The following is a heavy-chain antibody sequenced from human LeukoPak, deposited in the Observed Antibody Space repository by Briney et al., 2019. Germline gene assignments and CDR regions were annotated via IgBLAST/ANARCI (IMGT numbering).Heavy chain of an antibody. V-gene: IGHV4-38-2*02. J-gene: IGHJ3*02. CDR3: ARESSSSWTSDDAFDI. Sequence: SETLSLTCTVSGYSISSGYYWGWIRQPPGKGLEWIGSIYHSGSTYYNPSLKSRVTISVDTSKNQFSLKLSSVTAADTAVYYCARESSSSWTSDDAFDIWGQGTMVTVSS. CDR1: GYSISSGYY. D-gene: IGHD6-13*01. CDR2: IYHSGST.